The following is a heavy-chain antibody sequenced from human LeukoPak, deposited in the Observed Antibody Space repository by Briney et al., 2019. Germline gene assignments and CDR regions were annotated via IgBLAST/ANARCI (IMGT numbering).Heavy chain of an antibody. CDR3: AHSRWGIAVAGIRFGAFDI. J-gene: IGHJ3*02. CDR1: GFSLSTSGVG. CDR2: IYWDDDK. Sequence: ESGPTLVNPTQTLTLTCTFSGFSLSTSGVGVGWIHQPPGKALEWLALIYWDDDKRYSPSLKSRLTITKDTSKNQVVLTMTNMDPVDTATYYCAHSRWGIAVAGIRFGAFDIWGQGTMVTVSS. V-gene: IGHV2-5*02. D-gene: IGHD6-19*01.